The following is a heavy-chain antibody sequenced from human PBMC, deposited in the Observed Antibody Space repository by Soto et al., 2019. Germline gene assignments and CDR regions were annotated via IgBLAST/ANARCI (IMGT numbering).Heavy chain of an antibody. D-gene: IGHD5-18*01. CDR1: GFTFSNAW. V-gene: IGHV3-15*07. CDR3: TTDSNTAMTGGYYYYYGMDV. J-gene: IGHJ6*02. CDR2: IKSKTDGGTT. Sequence: GGSLRLSCAASGFTFSNAWMNWVRQAPGKGLEWVGRIKSKTDGGTTDYAAPVKGRFTISRDDSKNTLYLQMNSLKTEDTAVYYCTTDSNTAMTGGYYYYYGMDVWGQGTTVTVSS.